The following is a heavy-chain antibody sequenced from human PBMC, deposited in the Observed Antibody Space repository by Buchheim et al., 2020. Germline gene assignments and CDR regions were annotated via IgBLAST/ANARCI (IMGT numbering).Heavy chain of an antibody. CDR1: GFTFSDYY. Sequence: VQLVESGGGLGKPGGSLRLSCVASGFTFSDYYMTWIRQAPGKGLEWVSYITNSGDRKYYDDSVRGRFTISRDNANKSLYLQINSLRAEDTAVYYCARASTVTSYYSFYYMDVWGKGTT. J-gene: IGHJ6*03. D-gene: IGHD4-17*01. V-gene: IGHV3-11*01. CDR3: ARASTVTSYYSFYYMDV. CDR2: ITNSGDRK.